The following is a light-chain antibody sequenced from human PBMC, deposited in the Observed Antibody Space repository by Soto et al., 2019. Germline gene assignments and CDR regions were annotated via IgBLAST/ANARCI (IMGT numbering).Light chain of an antibody. CDR1: QSVSVN. CDR3: QHYSGDRAT. J-gene: IGKJ1*01. Sequence: EIVMTQSPATLSVSPGERATLSCRASQSVSVNLAWYQQKPGQAPRLLIYGASTRATGIPARFSGSGSGTEFTLTISSLQSEDFATYYCQHYSGDRATFGQGTKVEI. V-gene: IGKV3-15*01. CDR2: GAS.